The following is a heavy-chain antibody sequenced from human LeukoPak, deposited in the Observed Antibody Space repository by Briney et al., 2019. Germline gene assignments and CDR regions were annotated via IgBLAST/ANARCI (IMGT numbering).Heavy chain of an antibody. CDR2: INPNSGGT. V-gene: IGHV1-2*02. CDR1: GYTFTGYY. J-gene: IGHJ4*02. CDR3: ARALLPIKYSGYDGDFDY. D-gene: IGHD5-12*01. Sequence: ASVKVSCKGSGYTFTGYYMHWVRQAPGQGLEWMGWINPNSGGTNYAQKFQGRVTMTRDTSISTAYMELSRLRSDDTAVYYCARALLPIKYSGYDGDFDYWGQGTLVTVSS.